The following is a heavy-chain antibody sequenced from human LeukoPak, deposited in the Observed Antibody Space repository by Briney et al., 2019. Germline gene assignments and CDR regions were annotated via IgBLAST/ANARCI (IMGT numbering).Heavy chain of an antibody. CDR3: ARDASSGYDILTGYQNPFDY. CDR2: IYHSGST. D-gene: IGHD3-9*01. CDR1: GGSISSSNW. V-gene: IGHV4-4*02. J-gene: IGHJ4*02. Sequence: SETLSLTCAVSGGSISSSNWWSWVRQPPGKGLEWIGEIYHSGSTNYNPSLKSRVTISVDKSKNQFSLKLSSVTAADTAVYYCARDASSGYDILTGYQNPFDYWGQGTLVTVSS.